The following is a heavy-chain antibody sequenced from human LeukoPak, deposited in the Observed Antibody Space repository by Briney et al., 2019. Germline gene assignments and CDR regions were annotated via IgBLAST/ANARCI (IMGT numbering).Heavy chain of an antibody. Sequence: GGSLRLSCAASRFTFSSYTMSWVRQAPGQGLEWVSAISGSGDTTYYADSVKGRFTISRDNSKNTLYLQMNSLRAEDTAVYYCAKEPLYYYWGQGTLVTVSS. CDR3: AKEPLYYY. D-gene: IGHD2-21*01. CDR1: RFTFSSYT. CDR2: ISGSGDTT. V-gene: IGHV3-23*01. J-gene: IGHJ4*02.